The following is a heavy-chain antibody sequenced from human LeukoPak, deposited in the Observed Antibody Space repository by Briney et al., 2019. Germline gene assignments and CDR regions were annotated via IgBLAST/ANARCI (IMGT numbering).Heavy chain of an antibody. D-gene: IGHD5-12*01. CDR3: ASTRGSYSGYEDFDY. Sequence: GGSLRLSCAASGFTFSSYSMNWVRQAPGKGLEWVSYISSSSSTIYYADSVKGRFTISRDNAKNSLYMQMNSLRAEDTAVYYCASTRGSYSGYEDFDYWGQGTLVTVSS. CDR2: ISSSSSTI. J-gene: IGHJ4*02. CDR1: GFTFSSYS. V-gene: IGHV3-48*04.